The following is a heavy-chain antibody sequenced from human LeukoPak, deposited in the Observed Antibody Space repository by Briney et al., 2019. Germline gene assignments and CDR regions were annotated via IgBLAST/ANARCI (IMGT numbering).Heavy chain of an antibody. J-gene: IGHJ4*02. V-gene: IGHV3-15*01. CDR2: IKSKTDGGTT. Sequence: PGGSLRLSCAASGFSFSNAWMSWVRQAPGKGLEWVGRIKSKTDGGTTDYAAPVKGRFTISRDDSKSTVYLQMNSLRAEDTAVYYCARGSGGDFDYWGQGTLVTVSS. CDR3: ARGSGGDFDY. D-gene: IGHD3-10*01. CDR1: GFSFSNAW.